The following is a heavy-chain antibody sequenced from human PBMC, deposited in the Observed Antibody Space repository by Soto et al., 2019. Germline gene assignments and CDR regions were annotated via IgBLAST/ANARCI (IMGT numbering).Heavy chain of an antibody. CDR2: IIPIFSTA. J-gene: IGHJ4*02. D-gene: IGHD6-19*01. CDR3: SRDLTAPRGGKQWLGVFDY. CDR1: GGTFSSYA. Sequence: QVQLVQSGAEVEKPGSSGKVSCKASGGTFSSYAISWVRQATGQGLEWMGGIIPIFSTANSAQKFQGIVMITADESTSTAYMEMSSLRSEDTAVYYFSRDLTAPRGGKQWLGVFDYRCQGTLVTVSS. V-gene: IGHV1-69*01.